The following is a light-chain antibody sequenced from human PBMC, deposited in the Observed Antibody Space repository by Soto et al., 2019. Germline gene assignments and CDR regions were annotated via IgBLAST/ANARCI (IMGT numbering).Light chain of an antibody. Sequence: DIQMTQSPSTLSASVGDRVTMSCRASQSISRWLAWYQQKPRKAPQALIYDASSLKSGVPSRFSGNGSGTEFTLTISSLQPDDFATYYCQQYNTYSTFGQGTRLEIK. V-gene: IGKV1-5*01. CDR1: QSISRW. CDR3: QQYNTYST. J-gene: IGKJ5*01. CDR2: DAS.